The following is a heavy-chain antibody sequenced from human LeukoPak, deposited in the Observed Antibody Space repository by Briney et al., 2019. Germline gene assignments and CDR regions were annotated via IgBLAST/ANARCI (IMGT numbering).Heavy chain of an antibody. V-gene: IGHV4-4*07. CDR3: ARDRNYGSGNLFDY. D-gene: IGHD3-10*01. CDR1: DGSFIDYY. J-gene: IGHJ4*02. Sequence: SETLSLTCTVSDGSFIDYYWSWVRQPAGKGLEWIGRIYTSGSNNYNPSLKSRVTMSVDTSTNQFSLRLRSVPAADTAVYYCARDRNYGSGNLFDYWGQGTLVTVSS. CDR2: IYTSGSN.